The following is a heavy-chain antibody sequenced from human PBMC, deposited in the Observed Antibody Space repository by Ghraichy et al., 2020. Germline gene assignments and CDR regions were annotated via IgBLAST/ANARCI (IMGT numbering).Heavy chain of an antibody. D-gene: IGHD2-21*01. CDR1: GFTFSDHY. CDR3: ARGAYCRGAPCPQPFDY. J-gene: IGHJ4*02. CDR2: TRNKPNGYTT. Sequence: GGSLRLSCAASGFTFSDHYMDWVRQAPGKGLEWVGRTRNKPNGYTTEYAASVRGRFTVSRDDSKNSLFLQMNSLKTEDTAVYYCARGAYCRGAPCPQPFDYWGQGTLVTVSS. V-gene: IGHV3-72*01.